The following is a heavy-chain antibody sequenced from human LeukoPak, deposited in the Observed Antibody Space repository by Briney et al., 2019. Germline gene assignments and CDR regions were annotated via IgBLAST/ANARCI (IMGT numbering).Heavy chain of an antibody. V-gene: IGHV3-48*03. CDR1: GFVFSNFE. D-gene: IGHD2-8*02. J-gene: IGHJ4*02. Sequence: GGSLRLSCTASGFVFSNFEMNWVRQAPGKGLQWVAYINSGATSEYYADSVKGRFTVSRDNAKNSLYLQMNSLGVQDTAIYYCARVICTGGSCFQNDYWGQGTLVTVSS. CDR2: INSGATSE. CDR3: ARVICTGGSCFQNDY.